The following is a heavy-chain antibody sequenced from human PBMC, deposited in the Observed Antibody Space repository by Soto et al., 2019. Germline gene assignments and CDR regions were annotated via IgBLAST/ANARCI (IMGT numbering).Heavy chain of an antibody. D-gene: IGHD3-3*01. V-gene: IGHV1-8*01. J-gene: IGHJ5*02. CDR3: ARVGAKRPQDLYYDFWSGSDAVAYNWFDP. CDR1: GYTFTSYD. Sequence: QVQLVQSGAEVKKPGASVKVSCKASGYTFTSYDINWVRQATGQGREWMGWMNTNSGNTGYAQKFQGRVTMTRNTSISTAYMELSSLRSEDPAVYYCARVGAKRPQDLYYDFWSGSDAVAYNWFDPWGQGTLVTVSS. CDR2: MNTNSGNT.